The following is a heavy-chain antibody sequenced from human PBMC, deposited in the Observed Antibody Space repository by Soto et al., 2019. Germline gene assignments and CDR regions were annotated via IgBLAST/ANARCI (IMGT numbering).Heavy chain of an antibody. CDR1: GFTFSNYA. V-gene: IGHV3-23*01. J-gene: IGHJ3*02. CDR3: AKDFGYNYGYDAFDI. CDR2: VSSSDTT. Sequence: PGGSLRLSCAASGFTFSNYAMSWVRQAPGKGIEWVSTVSSSDTTYYADSVKGRFTISRDNSKNTLYLQMNSLRAEDTAVYYCAKDFGYNYGYDAFDIWGQGTMVTVS. D-gene: IGHD5-18*01.